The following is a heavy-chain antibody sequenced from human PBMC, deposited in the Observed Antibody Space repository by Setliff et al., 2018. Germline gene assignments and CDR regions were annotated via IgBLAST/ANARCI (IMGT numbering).Heavy chain of an antibody. V-gene: IGHV4-59*01. J-gene: IGHJ6*01. CDR2: VYYTGNT. CDR1: GGSIMNYF. CDR3: AGDRTAYNYGMDV. D-gene: IGHD5-18*01. Sequence: SETLSLTCTVSGGSIMNYFWSWIRQPPGKGLEWIGYVYYTGNTNYNPSLKSRLTISVDPSKNQVSLKLKSATTADTAVYYCAGDRTAYNYGMDVWG.